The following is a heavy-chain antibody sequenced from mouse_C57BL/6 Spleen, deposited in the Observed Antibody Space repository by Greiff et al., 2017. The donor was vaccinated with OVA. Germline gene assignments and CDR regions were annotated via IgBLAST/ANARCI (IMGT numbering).Heavy chain of an antibody. V-gene: IGHV2-6-1*01. CDR1: GFSLTSYG. Sequence: VQGVESGPGLVAPSQSLSITCTVSGFSLTSYGVHWVRQPPGKGLEWLVVIWSEGSTTYNSALKSSLIISKDNSKSQVFLKMNSLQTDDTAMYYCARQPYGKDWYFDVWGTGTTVTVSS. CDR3: ARQPYGKDWYFDV. J-gene: IGHJ1*03. D-gene: IGHD2-1*01. CDR2: IWSEGST.